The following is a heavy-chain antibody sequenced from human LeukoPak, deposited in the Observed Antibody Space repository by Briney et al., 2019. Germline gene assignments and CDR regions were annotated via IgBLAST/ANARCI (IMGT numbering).Heavy chain of an antibody. D-gene: IGHD3-22*01. J-gene: IGHJ3*02. CDR1: GYSFTGYY. Sequence: ASVKVSCKASGYSFTGYYIHWVRQAPGQTLEWMGWINPDSGGTNYAQNFQGRVSMTRDTSTSTAYMDLSRLRSDDTAVYYCARVYDSSGFRLDDAFDIWGQGTMVTVSS. V-gene: IGHV1-2*02. CDR3: ARVYDSSGFRLDDAFDI. CDR2: INPDSGGT.